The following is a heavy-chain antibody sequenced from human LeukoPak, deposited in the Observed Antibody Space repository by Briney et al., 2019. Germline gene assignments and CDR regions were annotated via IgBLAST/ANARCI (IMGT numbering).Heavy chain of an antibody. D-gene: IGHD3-9*01. V-gene: IGHV4-38-2*02. CDR1: GYSISSGYY. J-gene: IGHJ3*02. CDR2: IYYSGST. CDR3: ARGDYDILTGILDDVAFDI. Sequence: SETLSLTCTVSGYSISSGYYWGWIRQPPGKGLEWIGSIYYSGSTYYNPSLKSRVTISVDTSKNQFSLKLSSVTAADTAVYYCARGDYDILTGILDDVAFDIWGQGTMVTVSS.